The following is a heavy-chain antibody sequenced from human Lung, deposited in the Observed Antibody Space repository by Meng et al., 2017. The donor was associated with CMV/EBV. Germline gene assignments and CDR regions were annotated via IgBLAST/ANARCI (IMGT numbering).Heavy chain of an antibody. CDR2: INSDGSST. CDR1: GFTFSSYW. J-gene: IGHJ3*02. CDR3: GRAEGTLFWRDI. Sequence: GESXKISCAASGFTFSSYWMHWVRQAPGKGLVWVSRINSDGSSTSYEDYVKGRFTISRDNAKNTLYLQMNSLRAEDTAVYYCGRAEGTLFWRDIWGQGTMVTVSS. V-gene: IGHV3-74*01. D-gene: IGHD3-3*01.